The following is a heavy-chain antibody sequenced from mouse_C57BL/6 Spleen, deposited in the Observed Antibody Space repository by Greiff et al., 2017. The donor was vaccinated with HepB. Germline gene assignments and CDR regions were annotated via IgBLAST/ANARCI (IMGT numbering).Heavy chain of an antibody. CDR2: INPNNGGT. Sequence: VQLQQSGPELVKPGASVKIPCKASGYTFTDYNMDWVKQSHGKSLEWIGDINPNNGGTIYNQKFKGKATLTVDKSSSTAYMELRSLTSEDTAVYYCARRITTVVATPYFDYWGQGTTLTVSS. D-gene: IGHD1-1*01. CDR1: GYTFTDYN. J-gene: IGHJ2*01. V-gene: IGHV1-18*01. CDR3: ARRITTVVATPYFDY.